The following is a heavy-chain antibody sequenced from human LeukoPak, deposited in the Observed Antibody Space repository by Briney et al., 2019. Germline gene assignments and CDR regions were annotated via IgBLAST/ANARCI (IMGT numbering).Heavy chain of an antibody. CDR2: IGGSGGST. D-gene: IGHD3-22*01. V-gene: IGHV3-23*01. J-gene: IGHJ4*02. CDR1: GFTFSSYA. CDR3: AIPSSALYYLGYFDY. Sequence: GGSLRLSCAVSGFTFSSYAMRWVRQAPGKGLEWVSTIGGSGGSTYYADSVKGRFTISRDNSKNTLHLQMNSLRAEDTAVYSCAIPSSALYYLGYFDYWGQGTLVTVSS.